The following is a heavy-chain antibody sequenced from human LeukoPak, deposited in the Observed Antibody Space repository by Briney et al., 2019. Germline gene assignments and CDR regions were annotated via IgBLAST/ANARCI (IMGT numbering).Heavy chain of an antibody. CDR2: IYPGDSDT. CDR1: GYSFTSYW. Sequence: HGASLKISCKGSGYSFTSYWIGWVRQLPGKGLEWMGIIYPGDSDTRYSPSFQGQVTISADKSISTAYLQWSSLKASDTAMYYCARRGSGSYYEEENDYWGQGTLVTVSS. V-gene: IGHV5-51*01. D-gene: IGHD3-10*01. CDR3: ARRGSGSYYEEENDY. J-gene: IGHJ4*02.